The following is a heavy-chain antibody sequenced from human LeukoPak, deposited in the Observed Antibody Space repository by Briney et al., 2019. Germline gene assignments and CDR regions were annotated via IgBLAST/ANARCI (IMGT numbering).Heavy chain of an antibody. J-gene: IGHJ4*02. Sequence: GESLKISCQGSGYDSGVSFTSHSIAWVRQMPGKGLEWMGIIYPRDSTTLYSPSFQGQVTISADKSISTAYLQWSSLKASDTAMYYCATPAIYDSSGYSFDYWGQGTLVTVSS. CDR2: IYPRDSTT. D-gene: IGHD3-22*01. CDR3: ATPAIYDSSGYSFDY. CDR1: GYDSGVSFTSHS. V-gene: IGHV5-51*01.